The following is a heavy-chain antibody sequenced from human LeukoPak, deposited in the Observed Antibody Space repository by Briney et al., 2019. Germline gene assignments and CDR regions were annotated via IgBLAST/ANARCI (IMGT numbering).Heavy chain of an antibody. Sequence: GGSLRLSCAAYGFIFSSYAMSWVLQAPGQGLESVSAISGSGDSTYYADSVKGRFTISRDNSKNTLYLQMNSLRAEDTAVYYCAKGLDGYRPPGYWGQGTLVTVSS. CDR2: ISGSGDST. CDR3: AKGLDGYRPPGY. J-gene: IGHJ4*02. D-gene: IGHD5-24*01. CDR1: GFIFSSYA. V-gene: IGHV3-23*01.